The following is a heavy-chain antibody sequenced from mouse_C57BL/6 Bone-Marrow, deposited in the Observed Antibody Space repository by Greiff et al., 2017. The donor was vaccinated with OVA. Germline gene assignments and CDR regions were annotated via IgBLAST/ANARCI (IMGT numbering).Heavy chain of an antibody. CDR3: TRSYPTDLDY. V-gene: IGHV1-15*01. J-gene: IGHJ2*01. CDR1: GYTFTDYE. CDR2: IDPETGGT. D-gene: IGHD2-10*01. Sequence: VQLVESGAELVRPGASVTLSCKASGYTFTDYEMHWVKQTPVHGLEWIGAIDPETGGTAYNQKFKGKAILTADKSSSTAYMELRSLTSEDSAVYYCTRSYPTDLDYWGQGTTLTVSS.